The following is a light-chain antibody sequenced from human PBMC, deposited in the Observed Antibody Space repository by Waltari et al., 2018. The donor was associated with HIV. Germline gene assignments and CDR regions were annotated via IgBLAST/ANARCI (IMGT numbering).Light chain of an antibody. CDR2: LGS. CDR3: MQALQTPRT. CDR1: QSLYHSNGYNY. J-gene: IGKJ1*01. V-gene: IGKV2-28*01. Sequence: DIVMTQSPISRPVTPGEPASIPCRFRQSLYHSNGYNYLDWYVQRPGQSPHLRVYLGSVRAAGVPDRFSGSGSGTDFTLESSRLEAEDVGVYYCMQALQTPRTFAQGTNVEIK.